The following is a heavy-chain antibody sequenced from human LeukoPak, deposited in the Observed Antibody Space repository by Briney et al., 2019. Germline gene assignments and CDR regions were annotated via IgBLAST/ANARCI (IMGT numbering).Heavy chain of an antibody. CDR3: AKQQPGERYYFDY. CDR1: GFTSSSSA. Sequence: PGGTLRLSCEASGFTSSSSAMGWVRQAPGKGLEWVSTLGDRGDTYYADSVKGRFTISRDSSKNTLYLRMNSLRAEDTAVYFCAKQQPGERYYFDYWGQGTLVTVSS. D-gene: IGHD3-16*01. CDR2: LGDRGDT. J-gene: IGHJ4*02. V-gene: IGHV3-23*01.